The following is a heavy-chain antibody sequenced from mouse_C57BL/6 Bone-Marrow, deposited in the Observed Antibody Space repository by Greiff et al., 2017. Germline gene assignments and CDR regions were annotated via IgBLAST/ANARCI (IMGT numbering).Heavy chain of an antibody. D-gene: IGHD1-1*01. CDR2: ITHSGET. Sequence: VQRVESGPGLVKPSQSLFLTCSITGFPITSGYYWIWIRQSPGKPLEWMGYITHSGETFYNPSLQSPISITRETSKNQFFLQLNSVTTEDTAMYYCAGDKFITTVVEYFDVWGTGTTVTVSS. V-gene: IGHV12-3*01. J-gene: IGHJ1*03. CDR1: GFPITSGYY. CDR3: AGDKFITTVVEYFDV.